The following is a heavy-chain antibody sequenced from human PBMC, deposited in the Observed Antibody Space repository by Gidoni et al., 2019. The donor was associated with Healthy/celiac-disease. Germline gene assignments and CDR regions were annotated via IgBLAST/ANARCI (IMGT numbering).Heavy chain of an antibody. CDR2: IKSKTDGGTT. D-gene: IGHD6-19*01. CDR3: TTKRIAVAGTTRDY. V-gene: IGHV3-15*01. J-gene: IGHJ4*02. Sequence: EVQLVESGGGLVKPGGSLRLSCAASGFTFSNAWMSWVRQAPGKGLEWVGRIKSKTDGGTTDYAAPVKGRFTISRDDSKNTLYLQMNSLKTEDTAVYYCTTKRIAVAGTTRDYWGQGTLVTVSS. CDR1: GFTFSNAW.